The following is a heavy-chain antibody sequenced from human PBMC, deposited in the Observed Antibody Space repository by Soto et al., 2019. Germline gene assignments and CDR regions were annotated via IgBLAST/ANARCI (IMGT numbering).Heavy chain of an antibody. CDR1: GCSFSGYA. J-gene: IGHJ5*02. V-gene: IGHV1-69*06. D-gene: IGHD2-21*02. Sequence: SVKVSWKAAGCSFSGYAISWVRQAPGQGLEWMGGIIPIFGTANYAQKFQGRVTITADKSTSTAYMELSSLRSEDTAVYYCAAITPYCGGDCYGFDLWGQGTLVTVSS. CDR2: IIPIFGTA. CDR3: AAITPYCGGDCYGFDL.